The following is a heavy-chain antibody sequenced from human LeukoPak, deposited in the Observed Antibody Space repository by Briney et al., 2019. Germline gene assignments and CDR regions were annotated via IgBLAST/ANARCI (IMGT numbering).Heavy chain of an antibody. CDR2: ISSSADST. Sequence: PGGSLRLSCEASRFTFSYYAMSWVRQAPGEGLAWVSVISSSADSTYYADSVKGRFTISRDNSKNTLYLQMNSLRAEDTAVYYCAKPLEKYTYGGNFDYWGQGILVTVSS. CDR3: AKPLEKYTYGGNFDY. CDR1: RFTFSYYA. D-gene: IGHD4-23*01. J-gene: IGHJ4*02. V-gene: IGHV3-23*01.